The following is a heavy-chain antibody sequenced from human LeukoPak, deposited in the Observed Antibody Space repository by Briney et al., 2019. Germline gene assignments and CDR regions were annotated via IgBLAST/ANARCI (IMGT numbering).Heavy chain of an antibody. J-gene: IGHJ6*03. CDR3: ARVVTVAWSERRPGYYYMDV. CDR2: IDWNGGST. Sequence: GGSLRLSCAASGFTFDDYGMSCVRQAPGKGLEWVSGIDWNGGSTGYADSVKGRFSISRDNAKNSLYLQMNSLRAEDTAIYYCARVVTVAWSERRPGYYYMDVWGKGTTVTVSS. D-gene: IGHD1-1*01. V-gene: IGHV3-20*04. CDR1: GFTFDDYG.